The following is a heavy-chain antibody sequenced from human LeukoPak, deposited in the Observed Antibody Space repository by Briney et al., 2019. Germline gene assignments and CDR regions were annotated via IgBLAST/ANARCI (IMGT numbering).Heavy chain of an antibody. Sequence: SETLSLTCTVSGGSISSGSYYWGWIRQPPGKGLEWTGSIYYSGSTYYTPSLKSRVTISVDTSKDQFSLKLSSVTAADTAVYYCAREPPADSGSNDAFDIWGQGTMVTVSS. CDR1: GGSISSGSYY. V-gene: IGHV4-39*02. D-gene: IGHD1-26*01. J-gene: IGHJ3*02. CDR2: IYYSGST. CDR3: AREPPADSGSNDAFDI.